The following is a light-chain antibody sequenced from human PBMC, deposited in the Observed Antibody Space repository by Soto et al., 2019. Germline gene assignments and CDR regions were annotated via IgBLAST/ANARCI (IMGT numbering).Light chain of an antibody. CDR2: VAS. CDR1: QSVSSSY. J-gene: IGKJ2*01. CDR3: QQYAGSAYT. V-gene: IGKV3-20*01. Sequence: EIVLTQSPGTLSLSPGERATLSCRASQSVSSSYLAWYQQKPGQAPSLLIYVASSRATGIPDRFSGSGSGTAFALTISSLEPEDFAVYYCQQYAGSAYTFCQATTLEIK.